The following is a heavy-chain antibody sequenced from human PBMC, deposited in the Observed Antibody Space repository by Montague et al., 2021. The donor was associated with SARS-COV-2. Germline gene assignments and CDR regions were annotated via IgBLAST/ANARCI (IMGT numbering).Heavy chain of an antibody. CDR1: GFSLTNRLG. J-gene: IGHJ4*02. Sequence: PALVKPTQTLTLTCTVSGFSLTNRLGVTWVRQPPGQALEWLGHIFLNGEQSVSTPLKPRLTVSRDTSTSHVVLSMTNVGPADTATYYCARIRADPPLLYLGVWDYCFGVCGQGILVAVSS. CDR2: IFLNGEQ. V-gene: IGHV2-26*01. CDR3: ARIRADPPLLYLGVWDYCFGV. D-gene: IGHD3-16*02.